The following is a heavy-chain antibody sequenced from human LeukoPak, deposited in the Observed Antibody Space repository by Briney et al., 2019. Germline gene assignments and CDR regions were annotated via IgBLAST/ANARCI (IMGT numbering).Heavy chain of an antibody. CDR3: AELGITMIGGV. D-gene: IGHD3-10*02. J-gene: IGHJ6*04. V-gene: IGHV3-7*01. Sequence: GGSLRLSCVASGFTFSSRDWMTWVRQAPGKGLEWVANIKQDGSEKNYVDSVKGRFTISRDNAKNSVDLQMNSLRAEDTAVYYCAELGITMIGGVWGKGTAVTISS. CDR2: IKQDGSEK. CDR1: GFTFSSRDW.